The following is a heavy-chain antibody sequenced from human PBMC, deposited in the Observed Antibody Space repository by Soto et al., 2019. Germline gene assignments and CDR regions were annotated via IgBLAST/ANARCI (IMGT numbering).Heavy chain of an antibody. V-gene: IGHV1-3*01. CDR2: INAGNGNT. J-gene: IGHJ6*02. Sequence: ASVKVSCKASGYTFTSYAMHWVHQAPGQRLEWMGWINAGNGNTKYSQKFQGRVTITRDTSASTAYMELSSLRSEDTAVYYCASNIVVVPAAMGSYGMAVWGQGTTVTVSS. CDR3: ASNIVVVPAAMGSYGMAV. CDR1: GYTFTSYA. D-gene: IGHD2-2*01.